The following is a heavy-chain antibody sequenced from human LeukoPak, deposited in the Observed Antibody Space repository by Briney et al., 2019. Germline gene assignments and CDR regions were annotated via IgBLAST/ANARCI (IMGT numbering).Heavy chain of an antibody. CDR1: GYTYTGYY. D-gene: IGHD3-22*01. Sequence: ASVKVSCKASGYTYTGYYMHWVRQAPGQGLEWMGWINPNSGGTNYAQKFQGWVTMTRDTSISTAYMELSRLRSDDTAVYYCARTYYYDNSGANDAFDIWRQRTMVTVSS. CDR3: ARTYYYDNSGANDAFDI. J-gene: IGHJ3*02. V-gene: IGHV1-2*04. CDR2: INPNSGGT.